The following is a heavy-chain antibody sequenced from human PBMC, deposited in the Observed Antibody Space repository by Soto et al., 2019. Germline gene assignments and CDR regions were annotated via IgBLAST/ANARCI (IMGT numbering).Heavy chain of an antibody. V-gene: IGHV3-64D*06. J-gene: IGHJ4*02. CDR3: VKDQGGYSGYVFGY. Sequence: GGSLRLSCAASGFTFGGYAVYWVRQAPGKGLEYVSAINSNGGVTYYADSVKGRFTISRDNSKNTLYLQMSSLRAEDTAVYYCVKDQGGYSGYVFGYWGQGTLVTVSS. CDR1: GFTFGGYA. D-gene: IGHD5-12*01. CDR2: INSNGGVT.